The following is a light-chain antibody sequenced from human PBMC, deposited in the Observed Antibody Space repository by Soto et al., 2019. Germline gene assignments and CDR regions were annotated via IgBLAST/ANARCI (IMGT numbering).Light chain of an antibody. CDR1: ISDVGGYNY. CDR3: GSYAGFNNYVA. J-gene: IGLJ2*01. V-gene: IGLV2-8*01. Sequence: QSALTQPPSASGSPGQSVTISCTGTISDVGGYNYVSWYQQHPGKAPKLMIYEVSERPSGVPDRFSGSKSGNTASLTVSVLQAEDVADYYCGSYAGFNNYVAFGGGTQLTVL. CDR2: EVS.